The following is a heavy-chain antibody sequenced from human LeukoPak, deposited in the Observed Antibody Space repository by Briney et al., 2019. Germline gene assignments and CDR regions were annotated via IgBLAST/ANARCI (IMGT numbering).Heavy chain of an antibody. V-gene: IGHV3-74*01. CDR2: INTDGSST. Sequence: GGSLRLSCAASGFTFSSYWMHWVRQAPGKGLVWVSRINTDGSSTTYADSVKGRFTISRDNAKNALYLQMNSLRAEDTAVYYCARDPVLDDYGGNSPYWGQGTLVTVSS. J-gene: IGHJ4*02. D-gene: IGHD4-23*01. CDR1: GFTFSSYW. CDR3: ARDPVLDDYGGNSPY.